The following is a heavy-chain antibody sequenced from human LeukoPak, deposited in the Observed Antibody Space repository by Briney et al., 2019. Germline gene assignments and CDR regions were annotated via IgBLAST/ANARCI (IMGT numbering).Heavy chain of an antibody. CDR1: GDSVSSNSAA. Sequence: SQTLSLTCAISGDSVSSNSAAWNWIRQSPSRGFEWLGRTYYRSKWYNDYAVSVKSRITINPDTSKNQFSLQLNSVTPEDTAVYYCARGVATTYYYYYGMDVWGQGTTVTVSS. CDR3: ARGVATTYYYYYGMDV. V-gene: IGHV6-1*01. J-gene: IGHJ6*02. D-gene: IGHD5-12*01. CDR2: TYYRSKWYN.